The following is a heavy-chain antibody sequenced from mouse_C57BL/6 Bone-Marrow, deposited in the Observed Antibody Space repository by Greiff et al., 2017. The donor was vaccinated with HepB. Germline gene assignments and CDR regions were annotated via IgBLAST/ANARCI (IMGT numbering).Heavy chain of an antibody. V-gene: IGHV8-12*01. CDR1: GFSLSTSGMG. J-gene: IGHJ2*01. CDR2: IYWDDDK. Sequence: QVTLKVCGPGILQSSQTLSLTCSFSGFSLSTSGMGVSWIRQPSGKGLEWLAHIYWDDDKRYNPSLKSRLTISKDTSRNQVFLKITSVDTADTATYYCARRAMGLPIFDYWGQGTTLTVSS. D-gene: IGHD1-1*02. CDR3: ARRAMGLPIFDY.